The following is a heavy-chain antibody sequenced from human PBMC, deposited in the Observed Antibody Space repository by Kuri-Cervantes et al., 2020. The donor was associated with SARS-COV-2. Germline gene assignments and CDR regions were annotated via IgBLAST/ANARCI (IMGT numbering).Heavy chain of an antibody. D-gene: IGHD5-12*01. CDR2: IKQDGSEK. J-gene: IGHJ2*01. Sequence: GESLKISCAASGFTFYNAWMSWVRQAPGKGLEWVANIKQDGSEKYYVDSVKGRFTISRDNAKNSLYLQMNSLRAEDTAVYYCARVGGRDIVATDWYFDLWGRGTLVTVSS. CDR3: ARVGGRDIVATDWYFDL. CDR1: GFTFYNAW. V-gene: IGHV3-7*01.